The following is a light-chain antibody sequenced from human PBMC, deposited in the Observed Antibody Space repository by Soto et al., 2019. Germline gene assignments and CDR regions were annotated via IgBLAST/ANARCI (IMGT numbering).Light chain of an antibody. CDR2: RNS. CDR3: AAWDDSLSAWV. Sequence: QSALSQPASVSGSPGQSITISCTGSSSDVGSYNLVSWYQHHPGKAPKLLMFRNSQRPSAVPDRFSGSKSGTSASLAISGLRSEDEADYYCAAWDDSLSAWVFGGGTKVTVL. V-gene: IGLV2-14*02. J-gene: IGLJ3*02. CDR1: SSDVGSYNL.